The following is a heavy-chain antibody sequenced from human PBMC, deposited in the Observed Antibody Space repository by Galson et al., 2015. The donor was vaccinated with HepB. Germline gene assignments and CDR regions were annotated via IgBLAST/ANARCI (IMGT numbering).Heavy chain of an antibody. D-gene: IGHD6-13*01. CDR2: ITARGEAT. CDR1: GFSFSTYG. V-gene: IGHV3-23*01. CDR3: AKRPMRSSTWHYFDY. Sequence: SLRLSCAASGFSFSTYGMSWVRQAPGKGLEWVSTITARGEATYYTDSAKGRFTVSRDNSKNTLSLQMNNLRVEDTAIYYCAKRPMRSSTWHYFDYWGQGTVVTVSS. J-gene: IGHJ4*02.